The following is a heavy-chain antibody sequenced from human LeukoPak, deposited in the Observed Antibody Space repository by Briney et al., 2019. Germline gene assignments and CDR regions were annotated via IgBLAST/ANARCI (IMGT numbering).Heavy chain of an antibody. CDR1: GGSFSGYY. D-gene: IGHD4-17*01. CDR3: ASIRMGYGDYVRYFQH. J-gene: IGHJ1*01. Sequence: SETLSLTCAVYGGSFSGYYWSWIRQPPGKGLEWIGEINHSGSTNYNPSLKSRVTISVDTSKNQFSLKLSSVTAADTAVYYCASIRMGYGDYVRYFQHWGQGTLVTVSS. V-gene: IGHV4-34*01. CDR2: INHSGST.